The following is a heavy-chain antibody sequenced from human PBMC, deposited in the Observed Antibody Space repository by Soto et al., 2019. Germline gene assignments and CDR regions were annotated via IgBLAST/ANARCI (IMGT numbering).Heavy chain of an antibody. V-gene: IGHV1-69*13. CDR2: IIPIFGTA. Sequence: ASVKVSCKASGGTFSSYAISWVRQAPGQGLEWMGGIIPIFGTANYAQKFQGRVTITADESTSTAYMELSSLRSEDTAVYYCASTTYYDILTGYYPPPFDYWGQGTLVTVSP. CDR3: ASTTYYDILTGYYPPPFDY. D-gene: IGHD3-9*01. J-gene: IGHJ4*02. CDR1: GGTFSSYA.